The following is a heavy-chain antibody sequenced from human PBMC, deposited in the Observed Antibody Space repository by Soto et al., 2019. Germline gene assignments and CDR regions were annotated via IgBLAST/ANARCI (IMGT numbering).Heavy chain of an antibody. CDR3: AKEIEEAAISLDSYYYGLDV. J-gene: IGHJ6*02. CDR2: ISYDGSSE. Sequence: GGSLRLSCTGSGFTFSYYGIHWVRQAPGKGLEWVALISYDGSSEYYADSVKDRFTISRDNSKNTPYLEMNRVKPEDTAVYYCAKEIEEAAISLDSYYYGLDVWGQGTKVTVSS. CDR1: GFTFSYYG. D-gene: IGHD2-2*02. V-gene: IGHV3-30*18.